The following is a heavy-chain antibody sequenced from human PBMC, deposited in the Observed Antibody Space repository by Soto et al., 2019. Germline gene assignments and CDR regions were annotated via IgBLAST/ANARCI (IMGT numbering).Heavy chain of an antibody. CDR1: GFSLTTDRVG. Sequence: QITLKESGPTLVKPTQTLTLTCTFSGFSLTTDRVGVGWIRQPPGEALEWLAVIYWDYSKTYRPSLESRLTITKDTSNNQVALTMTNMDYLDTATYYCAHAYGGRSLYWGQGTLVTVSS. D-gene: IGHD1-26*01. V-gene: IGHV2-5*02. CDR3: AHAYGGRSLY. J-gene: IGHJ4*02. CDR2: IYWDYSK.